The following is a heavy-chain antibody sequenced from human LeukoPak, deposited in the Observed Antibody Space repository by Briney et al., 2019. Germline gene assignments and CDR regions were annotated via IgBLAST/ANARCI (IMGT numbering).Heavy chain of an antibody. Sequence: GASVKVSCKASGGNFNSYAITWVRQAPGQGLEWMGRIIVIFGITNYAQRFQGRVTISADKSTSTAYMELSSLRSEDTAVYYCARDLPTYCSSASCFHGMDVWGQGTMVTVSS. CDR3: ARDLPTYCSSASCFHGMDV. V-gene: IGHV1-69*04. D-gene: IGHD2-2*01. CDR1: GGNFNSYA. CDR2: IIVIFGIT. J-gene: IGHJ6*02.